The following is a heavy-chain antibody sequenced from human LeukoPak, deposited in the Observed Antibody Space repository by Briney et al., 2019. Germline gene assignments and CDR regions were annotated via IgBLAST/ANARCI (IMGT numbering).Heavy chain of an antibody. CDR2: ISFTGSNS. CDR3: AQNWEHRRDWFDL. CDR1: GFTFSSYA. V-gene: IGHV3-23*01. J-gene: IGHJ5*02. Sequence: GGSLRLSCVASGFTFSSYAMNWVRQAPGKGLEWVSAISFTGSNSYYADSVKGRFTISRDNSKNTMYLQMEDLRAEDTVTYYCAQNWEHRRDWFDLWGQGNLVTVSS. D-gene: IGHD1/OR15-1a*01.